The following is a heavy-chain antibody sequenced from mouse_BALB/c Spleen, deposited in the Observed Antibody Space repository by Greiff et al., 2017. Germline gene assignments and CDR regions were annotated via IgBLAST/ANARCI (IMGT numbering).Heavy chain of an antibody. Sequence: EVQLVESGGGLVQPGGSRKLSCAASGFTFSSFGMHWVRQAPEKGLEWVAYISSGSSTIYYADTVKGRFTISRDNPKNTLFLQITSLRSEDTAMYYCARELEDYWGQGTTLTVSS. CDR1: GFTFSSFG. J-gene: IGHJ2*01. CDR2: ISSGSSTI. V-gene: IGHV5-17*02. CDR3: ARELEDY.